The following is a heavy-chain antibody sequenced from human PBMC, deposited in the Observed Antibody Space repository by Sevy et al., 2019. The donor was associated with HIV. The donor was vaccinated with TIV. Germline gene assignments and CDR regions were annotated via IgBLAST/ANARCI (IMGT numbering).Heavy chain of an antibody. D-gene: IGHD5-18*01. V-gene: IGHV1-18*01. Sequence: ASVKVSCKTSGYTLTTYGISWVRQAPGQGLEWMGWISPYNGYTKFGQKFQGRVTMTTDTSTNKAYMELRSLRSVDTAVYYCARTNGVAMAYAFDFWGPGTMVTVSS. CDR2: ISPYNGYT. CDR3: ARTNGVAMAYAFDF. J-gene: IGHJ3*01. CDR1: GYTLTTYG.